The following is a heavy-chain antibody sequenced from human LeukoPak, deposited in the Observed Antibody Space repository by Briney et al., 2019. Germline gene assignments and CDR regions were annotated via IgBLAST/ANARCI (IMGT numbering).Heavy chain of an antibody. D-gene: IGHD5-18*01. Sequence: GGSLRPSCTGSGFTFSSYTMNWVRQAPGQGPEWVSSISPSGSSTWNADSVRGRFSISRDNGKSSVYLQMNSLRAEDTAVYYCAREVARGYSYEFDYWGQGTLVTVSS. CDR2: ISPSGSST. CDR1: GFTFSSYT. V-gene: IGHV3-21*04. CDR3: AREVARGYSYEFDY. J-gene: IGHJ4*02.